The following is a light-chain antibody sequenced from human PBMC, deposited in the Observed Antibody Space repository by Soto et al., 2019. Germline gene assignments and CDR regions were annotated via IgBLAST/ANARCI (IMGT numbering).Light chain of an antibody. CDR3: QQYNNWPRT. CDR2: GAS. Sequence: EIVMTQSPATLSVSPGERATLSCRASQSVGSNLAWYQQKPGQAPRLLIYGASTRATDIASRFSGRGSGTEFTLTVSSLQSEDSAVYYCQQYNNWPRTFGQGTKVDI. CDR1: QSVGSN. J-gene: IGKJ1*01. V-gene: IGKV3-15*01.